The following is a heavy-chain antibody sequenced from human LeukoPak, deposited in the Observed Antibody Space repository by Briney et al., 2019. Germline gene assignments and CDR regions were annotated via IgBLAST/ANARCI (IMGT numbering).Heavy chain of an antibody. D-gene: IGHD5-18*01. V-gene: IGHV3-13*01. CDR3: ARDLGYSYGLAFDY. Sequence: GGSLRLSCAASGFTFSSYDMHWVRQAPGKGLEWVSAIGTAGDTYYPGSVKGRFTISRENAKNSLYLQMNSLRAGDTAVYYCARDLGYSYGLAFDYWGQGTLVTVSS. CDR2: IGTAGDT. J-gene: IGHJ4*02. CDR1: GFTFSSYD.